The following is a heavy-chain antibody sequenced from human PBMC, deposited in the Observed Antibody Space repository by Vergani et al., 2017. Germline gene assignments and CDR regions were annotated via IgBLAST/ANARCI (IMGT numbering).Heavy chain of an antibody. D-gene: IGHD3-9*01. CDR3: ARVSLVLDILDY. Sequence: QVQLQESGPGLVKPSQTLSLTCTVSGGSISSGGYYWSWIRQHPGKGLEWIGYIYYSGSTYYNPSHRSRVTIPVDTSKNQFSLKLSSVTDADTAVYYCARVSLVLDILDYWVQGTLVTVSS. CDR1: GGSISSGGYY. V-gene: IGHV4-31*03. CDR2: IYYSGST. J-gene: IGHJ4*02.